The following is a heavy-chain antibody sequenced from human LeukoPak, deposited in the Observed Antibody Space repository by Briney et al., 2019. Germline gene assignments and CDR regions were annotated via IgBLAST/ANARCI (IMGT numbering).Heavy chain of an antibody. D-gene: IGHD3-10*02. V-gene: IGHV3-53*01. J-gene: IGHJ6*04. CDR3: AELGITMIGGV. Sequence: SGGSLRLSCAASGITVSNNYMSWVRQAPGKGLEWVSVIYSGGSTFYADSVKGRFTISRDNSKNTLYLQMNSLRAEDTAVYYCAELGITMIGGVWGKGTTVTISS. CDR2: IYSGGST. CDR1: GITVSNNY.